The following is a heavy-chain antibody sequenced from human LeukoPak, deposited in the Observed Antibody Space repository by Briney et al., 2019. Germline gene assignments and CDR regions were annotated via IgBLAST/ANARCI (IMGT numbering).Heavy chain of an antibody. CDR1: GYAFNDYY. CDR3: TRGRDRSDTTPPLAH. V-gene: IGHV1-2*02. CDR2: IHPNSGDT. D-gene: IGHD3-22*01. J-gene: IGHJ4*02. Sequence: ASVKVSCKASGYAFNDYYMHWVRQAPGQGLEWMGWIHPNSGDTSYAQKFQGRVTITRDTSVNTVHVELSSLRSDDTAVYYCTRGRDRSDTTPPLAHWGQGTLVTVSS.